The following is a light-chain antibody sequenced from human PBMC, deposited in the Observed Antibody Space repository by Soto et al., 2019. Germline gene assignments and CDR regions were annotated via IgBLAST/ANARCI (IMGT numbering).Light chain of an antibody. CDR1: QSIGKW. J-gene: IGKJ2*03. V-gene: IGKV1-5*01. CDR2: DAS. CDR3: QQYSTYYS. Sequence: QMTQSPSTLSASVGDRVTITCRASQSIGKWLAWYQQKPGKAPKLLIIDASNLESGVPSRFSGSRSGTEFAFTSSSLQPDDFATYYCQQYSTYYSFGQGTKLEIK.